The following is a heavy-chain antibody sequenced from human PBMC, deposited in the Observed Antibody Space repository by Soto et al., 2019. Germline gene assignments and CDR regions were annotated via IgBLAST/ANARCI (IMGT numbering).Heavy chain of an antibody. CDR2: YYWDEDE. J-gene: IGHJ4*02. D-gene: IGHD2-21*01. V-gene: IGHV2-5*02. CDR1: GFSFSDGAVG. CDR3: ARVRRRESFWGGDCYYFDV. Sequence: QITLKESGPTLVKPTQTLKLTCTFSGFSFSDGAVGVGWFRQSPGKAPEWLAIYYWDEDEWHSPSLRTRLSISYEAARSQVVLSMVDMDPQDTAIYFFARVRRRESFWGGDCYYFDVWGQGLQVAAS.